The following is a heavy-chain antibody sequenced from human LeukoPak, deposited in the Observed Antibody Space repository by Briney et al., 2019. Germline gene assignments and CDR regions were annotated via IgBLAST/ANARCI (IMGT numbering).Heavy chain of an antibody. Sequence: ASVKVSCKASGGTFSSYAISWVRQAPGQGLEWMGGIIPIFGTANYAQKFQGRVTITTDESTSTAYMELSSLRSEDTAVYYCARVGYCSSISCVTGHFQHWGQGTLVTVSS. CDR1: GGTFSSYA. CDR2: IIPIFGTA. CDR3: ARVGYCSSISCVTGHFQH. V-gene: IGHV1-69*05. J-gene: IGHJ1*01. D-gene: IGHD2-2*01.